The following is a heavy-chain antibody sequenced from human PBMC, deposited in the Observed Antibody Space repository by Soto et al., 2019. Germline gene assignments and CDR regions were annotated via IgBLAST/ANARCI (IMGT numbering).Heavy chain of an antibody. V-gene: IGHV2-5*02. Sequence: QITLKESGPTLVKPTQTLTLTCTFSGFSLNTRGVGVGWIRQPPGKALEWLAVIYWDDDKRYSPSLKSRLTITKDTSKTLVVLTMTNMDPVDTATYYCAHLMITFGGVIGDDAFDIWGQGTMVTVSS. CDR3: AHLMITFGGVIGDDAFDI. J-gene: IGHJ3*02. CDR1: GFSLNTRGVG. D-gene: IGHD3-16*02. CDR2: IYWDDDK.